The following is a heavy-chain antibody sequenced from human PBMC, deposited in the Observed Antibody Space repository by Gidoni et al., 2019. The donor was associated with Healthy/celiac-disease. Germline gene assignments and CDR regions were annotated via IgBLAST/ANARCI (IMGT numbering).Heavy chain of an antibody. V-gene: IGHV3-23*01. D-gene: IGHD1-26*01. CDR1: GLTVSSYA. Sequence: EVQLLESGGGLLQPGGSLRRSCAASGLTVSSYAMSWVRPARGKGLEWVSVISGSGGSTYYAASVKGRVTFSRDNSKNTLYLKMNRLRAEDTAVYYCAKNFVGATGGDAFDIWGQWTMVTVSS. CDR3: AKNFVGATGGDAFDI. J-gene: IGHJ3*02. CDR2: ISGSGGST.